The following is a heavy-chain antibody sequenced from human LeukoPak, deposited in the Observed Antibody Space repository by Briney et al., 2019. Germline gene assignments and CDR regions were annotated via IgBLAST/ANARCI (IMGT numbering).Heavy chain of an antibody. V-gene: IGHV3-33*01. J-gene: IGHJ4*02. CDR2: IWNDGSNK. CDR1: GITFSSYG. CDR3: ARVYCSGGSCYGPFDY. Sequence: GSLRLSCAASGITFSSYGMHWVRQAPGKGLEWVAVIWNDGSNKYYADSVKGRFTISRDNSKNTLYLQMNSLRAEDTAVYYCARVYCSGGSCYGPFDYWGQGTLVTVSS. D-gene: IGHD2-15*01.